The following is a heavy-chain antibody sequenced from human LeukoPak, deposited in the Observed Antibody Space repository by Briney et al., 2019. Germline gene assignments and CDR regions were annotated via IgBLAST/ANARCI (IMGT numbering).Heavy chain of an antibody. CDR3: ARAQGGSWYRNDAFDI. V-gene: IGHV3-21*01. J-gene: IGHJ3*02. D-gene: IGHD6-13*01. CDR1: GFTFSSYS. Sequence: GGSLRLSCAASGFTFSSYSMNWVRQAPGKGLEWVSSISSSSSYIYYADSVKGRFTISRDNAKNSLYLQMNSLRAEDTAVYYCARAQGGSWYRNDAFDIWGQGTMVTVSS. CDR2: ISSSSSYI.